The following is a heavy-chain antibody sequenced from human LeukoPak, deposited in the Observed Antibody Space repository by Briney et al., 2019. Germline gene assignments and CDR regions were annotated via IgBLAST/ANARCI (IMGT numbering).Heavy chain of an antibody. CDR3: ASTIFGVANGLF. D-gene: IGHD3-3*01. CDR2: IIPIFGTA. V-gene: IGHV1-69*05. J-gene: IGHJ4*02. CDR1: GGTFSSYA. Sequence: SVKVSCNASGGTFSSYAISWVRQAPGQGLEWMGGIIPIFGTANYAQKFQGRVTITTDESTSTAYMELSSLRSEDTAVYYCASTIFGVANGLFWGQGTLVTVSS.